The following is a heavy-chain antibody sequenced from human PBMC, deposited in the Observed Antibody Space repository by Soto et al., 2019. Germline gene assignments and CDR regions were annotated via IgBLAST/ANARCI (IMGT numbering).Heavy chain of an antibody. D-gene: IGHD3-3*01. J-gene: IGHJ6*02. Sequence: GASVKVSCKASGYTFTSYDINWVRQATGQGLEWMGWMNPNSGNTGYAQKFQGRVTMTRNTSISTAYMELSSLRSEDTAVYYCARGALPYGVTILGVARNYYGMDVWGQGTTVTVSS. V-gene: IGHV1-8*01. CDR3: ARGALPYGVTILGVARNYYGMDV. CDR1: GYTFTSYD. CDR2: MNPNSGNT.